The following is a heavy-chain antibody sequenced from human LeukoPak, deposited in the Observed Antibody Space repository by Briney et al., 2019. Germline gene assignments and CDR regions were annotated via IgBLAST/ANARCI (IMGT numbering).Heavy chain of an antibody. V-gene: IGHV3-48*03. D-gene: IGHD3-10*01. J-gene: IGHJ4*02. CDR3: ARDPSWFGEFR. Sequence: PGGSLRLSCAASGFTFSSYEMNWVRQAPGKGLEWVSYISSSGSTIYYADSVKGRFTISRDNAKNSLYLQMNSLRAEDTAVYYCARDPSWFGEFRWGQGTLVTVSS. CDR1: GFTFSSYE. CDR2: ISSSGSTI.